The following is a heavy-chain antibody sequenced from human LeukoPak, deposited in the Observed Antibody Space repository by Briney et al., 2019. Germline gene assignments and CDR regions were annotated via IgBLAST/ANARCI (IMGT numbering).Heavy chain of an antibody. V-gene: IGHV4-59*01. CDR2: IYYSGST. Sequence: SETLFLTCTVSGGSISSYYWSWLRQPPGKGLEWIGYIYYSGSTNYNPSLKSRVTISVDTSKNQFSLKLSSVTAADTAVYYCARLSGSSDIKLDYWGQGTLVTVSS. CDR1: GGSISSYY. J-gene: IGHJ4*02. CDR3: ARLSGSSDIKLDY. D-gene: IGHD1-26*01.